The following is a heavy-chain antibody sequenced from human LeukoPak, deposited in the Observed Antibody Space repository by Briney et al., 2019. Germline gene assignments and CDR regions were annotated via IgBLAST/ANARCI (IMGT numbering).Heavy chain of an antibody. D-gene: IGHD4-17*01. CDR1: GVSISSSSYY. CDR3: ARRETDYGAVQGAFDI. CDR2: IYYSGST. J-gene: IGHJ3*02. V-gene: IGHV4-39*01. Sequence: SETLSLTCTVSGVSISSSSYYWGWIRQPPGKGLEWIGSIYYSGSTYYNPSLKSRVTISVDTSKNQFSLKLSSVTAADTAVYYCARRETDYGAVQGAFDIWGQGTMVTVSS.